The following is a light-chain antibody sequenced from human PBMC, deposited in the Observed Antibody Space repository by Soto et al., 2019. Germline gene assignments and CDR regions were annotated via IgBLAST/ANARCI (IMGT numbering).Light chain of an antibody. CDR2: SNN. CDR3: AGWDDSLTGLV. Sequence: QPVLTQPPSASGTPGPRVTISCSGSSSNIGSNTVNWYQQLPGTAPKLLIYSNNQRPSGVPDRLSGSKSGTSASLAISGLQSADEADYYCAGWDDSLTGLVFGGGTKLTVL. CDR1: SSNIGSNT. V-gene: IGLV1-44*01. J-gene: IGLJ2*01.